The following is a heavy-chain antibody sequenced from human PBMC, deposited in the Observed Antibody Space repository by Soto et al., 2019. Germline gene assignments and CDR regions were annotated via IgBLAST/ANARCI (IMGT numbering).Heavy chain of an antibody. D-gene: IGHD3-9*01. CDR3: ARDAFLTGYYSNWFDP. CDR1: GGSISSSSYY. V-gene: IGHV4-39*02. J-gene: IGHJ5*02. CDR2: IYYSGST. Sequence: SETLSLTCTVSGGSISSSSYYWGWIRQPPGKGLEWIGSIYYSGSTYYNPSLKSRVTISVDTSKNQFSLKLSSVTAADTAVYYCARDAFLTGYYSNWFDPWGQGTLVTVSS.